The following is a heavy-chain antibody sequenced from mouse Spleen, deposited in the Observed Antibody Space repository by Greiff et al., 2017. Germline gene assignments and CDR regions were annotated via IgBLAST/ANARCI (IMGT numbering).Heavy chain of an antibody. V-gene: IGHV5-6*01. D-gene: IGHD1-1*01. J-gene: IGHJ2*01. CDR2: ISSGGSYT. CDR3: ARQGYYYGSSYEYFDY. Sequence: EVKLMESGGDLVKPGGSLKLSCAASGFTFSSYGMSWVRQTPDKRLEWVATISSGGSYTYYPDSVKGRFTISRDNAKNTLYLQMSSLKSEDTAMYYCARQGYYYGSSYEYFDYWGQGTTLTVSS. CDR1: GFTFSSYG.